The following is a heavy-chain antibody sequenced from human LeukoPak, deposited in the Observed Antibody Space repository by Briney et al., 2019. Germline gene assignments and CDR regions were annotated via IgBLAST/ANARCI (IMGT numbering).Heavy chain of an antibody. Sequence: SETLSLTCAVYGGSFSGYFWTWIRQPPGKGLEWIGEINPGGSTNYNPPLKSRVTISIDTSKDQFSLKLSSVTAADTAVYYCARGDLAARMAYWGQGTLVTASS. CDR2: INPGGST. CDR3: ARGDLAARMAY. J-gene: IGHJ4*02. D-gene: IGHD6-6*01. V-gene: IGHV4-34*01. CDR1: GGSFSGYF.